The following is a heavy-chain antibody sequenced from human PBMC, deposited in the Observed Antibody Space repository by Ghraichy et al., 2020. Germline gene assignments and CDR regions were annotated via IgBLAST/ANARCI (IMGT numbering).Heavy chain of an antibody. V-gene: IGHV3-48*02. J-gene: IGHJ4*02. CDR3: ARRVDGDY. CDR1: GFTFSTYS. D-gene: IGHD2-15*01. CDR2: ISSSSSTI. Sequence: GESLNISCAASGFTFSTYSMNWVRQAPGKGLEWVSYISSSSSTIYYADSVKGRFTISRDNAKNSLYLQMNSLRDEDTAVYYCARRVDGDYWGQGTLVTVSS.